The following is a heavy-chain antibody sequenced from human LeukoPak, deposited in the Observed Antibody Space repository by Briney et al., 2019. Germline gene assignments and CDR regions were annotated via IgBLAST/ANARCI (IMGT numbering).Heavy chain of an antibody. Sequence: PGGSLRPSCAASGFTFSSYGMHWVRQAPGKGLEWVAFIRYDGSNKYYADSVKGRFTISRDNSKNTLYLQMNSLRAEDTAVYYCARDPRGGERYYANYYCYYMDVWGKGTTVTVSS. CDR1: GFTFSSYG. CDR3: ARDPRGGERYYANYYCYYMDV. CDR2: IRYDGSNK. V-gene: IGHV3-30*02. D-gene: IGHD1-26*01. J-gene: IGHJ6*03.